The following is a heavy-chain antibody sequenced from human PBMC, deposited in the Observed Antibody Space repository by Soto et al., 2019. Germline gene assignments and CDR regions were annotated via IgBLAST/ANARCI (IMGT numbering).Heavy chain of an antibody. CDR1: GFTFSSYW. V-gene: IGHV3-7*01. J-gene: IGHJ4*02. CDR3: ARVDTSVVRGVMPFDY. Sequence: PGGSLRLSCAASGFTFSSYWMSWVRQAPGKGLEWVANIKQDGSEKYYVDSVKGRFTISRDNAKNSLYLQMNSLRAEDTAVYYCARVDTSVVRGVMPFDYWGQGTLVTVSS. D-gene: IGHD3-10*01. CDR2: IKQDGSEK.